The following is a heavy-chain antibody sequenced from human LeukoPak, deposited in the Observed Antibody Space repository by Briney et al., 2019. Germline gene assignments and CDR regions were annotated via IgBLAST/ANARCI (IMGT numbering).Heavy chain of an antibody. CDR2: ISTDGSST. CDR3: ASYLTSIPSGMDV. J-gene: IGHJ6*02. CDR1: GFTFSNYW. D-gene: IGHD2/OR15-2a*01. V-gene: IGHV3-74*01. Sequence: PGGSLRLSCAASGFTFSNYWMHWVRQAPGKGPVWVSRISTDGSSTSYADSVKGRFTISRDNGKNTLYLQLNSLRAEDTAVYYCASYLTSIPSGMDVWGQGTTVTVSS.